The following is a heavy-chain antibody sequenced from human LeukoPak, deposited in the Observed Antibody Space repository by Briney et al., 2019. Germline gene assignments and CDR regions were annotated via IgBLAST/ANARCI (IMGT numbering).Heavy chain of an antibody. CDR1: GFTFSSYS. CDR3: ARGPDGSGTNAFDV. V-gene: IGHV3-48*02. D-gene: IGHD3-10*01. J-gene: IGHJ3*01. CDR2: ISGGSSIM. Sequence: PGGSLRLSCAASGFTFSSYSMNWVRQAPGKGLEWVSYISGGSSIMYYADSVKGRFTISRDNATNSLYLQMNSLRDADTAVYYCARGPDGSGTNAFDVWGQGTMVTVSS.